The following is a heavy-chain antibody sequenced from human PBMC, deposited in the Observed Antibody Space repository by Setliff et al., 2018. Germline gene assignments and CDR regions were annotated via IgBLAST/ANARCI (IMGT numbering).Heavy chain of an antibody. CDR2: ISFDGNNK. CDR3: ARAIRNWNFSHYYYYMDV. D-gene: IGHD1-7*01. J-gene: IGHJ6*03. V-gene: IGHV3-30*19. CDR1: GFLFSSYG. Sequence: GGSLRLSCAASGFLFSSYGMHWVRQAPGKGLEWVAFISFDGNNKYYADSVKGRFTISRDNSKNTLYLQMNSLRAEDTAVYYCARAIRNWNFSHYYYYMDVWGKGTTVTVS.